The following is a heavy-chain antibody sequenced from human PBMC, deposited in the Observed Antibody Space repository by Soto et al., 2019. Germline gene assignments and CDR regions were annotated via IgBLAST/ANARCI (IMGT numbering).Heavy chain of an antibody. CDR1: GYTFTGYY. Sequence: ASVKVSCKASGYTFTGYYIHWVRQAPGQGPEWMGWFNPYSGGPNYAQKFLGRVTMTRDTSITTAYLDLSKLTSDDTAVYYCSRSYGGSRHPMDVWGQGTAVTVSS. V-gene: IGHV1-2*02. J-gene: IGHJ6*02. CDR3: SRSYGGSRHPMDV. CDR2: FNPYSGGP. D-gene: IGHD2-15*01.